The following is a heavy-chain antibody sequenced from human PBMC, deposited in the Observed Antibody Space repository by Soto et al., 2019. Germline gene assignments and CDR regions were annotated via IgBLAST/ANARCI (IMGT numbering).Heavy chain of an antibody. V-gene: IGHV1-18*01. Sequence: ASVKVSCKTSGYTFTSYHISWVRQAPGQGLEWMGWISVYNGNTNYAQKLQGRVTMTTDTSTSTAYMELRSLRSDDTAMYYCAKDLHWFAMDVWGQGTTVTVSS. D-gene: IGHD3-10*01. CDR2: ISVYNGNT. J-gene: IGHJ6*02. CDR3: AKDLHWFAMDV. CDR1: GYTFTSYH.